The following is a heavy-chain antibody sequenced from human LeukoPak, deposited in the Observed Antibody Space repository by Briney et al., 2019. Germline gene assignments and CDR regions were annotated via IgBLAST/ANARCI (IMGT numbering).Heavy chain of an antibody. CDR1: GFTFSSYA. CDR3: AKAVRDDYGDYPEDPHYYYGMDV. V-gene: IGHV3-23*01. Sequence: GGSLKLSCAASGFTFSSYAMSWVRQAPGKGLELVSAISGSGGSTYYADSVKGRFTISRDNSKNTLYLQMNSLRAEDTAVYYCAKAVRDDYGDYPEDPHYYYGMDVWGQGTTVTVSS. J-gene: IGHJ6*02. CDR2: ISGSGGST. D-gene: IGHD4-17*01.